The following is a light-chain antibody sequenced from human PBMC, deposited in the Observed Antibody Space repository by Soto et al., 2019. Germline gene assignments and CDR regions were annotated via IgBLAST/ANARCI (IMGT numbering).Light chain of an antibody. V-gene: IGLV2-14*01. CDR2: EVT. J-gene: IGLJ1*01. CDR3: SSYTSNNILYV. Sequence: LTQPASVSGSPGQSITISCTGTSGDIGSYNRVSWYQQHPGKAPKLIIYEVTDRPSGVSNRFSGSKSGNTASLTISGLQAEDEAEYYCSSYTSNNILYVFGTGTKVTVL. CDR1: SGDIGSYNR.